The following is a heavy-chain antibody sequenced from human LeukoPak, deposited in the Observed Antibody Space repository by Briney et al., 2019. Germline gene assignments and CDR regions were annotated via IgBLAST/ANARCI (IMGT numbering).Heavy chain of an antibody. J-gene: IGHJ4*02. V-gene: IGHV4-61*02. CDR3: ARAIAYCGGDCWAFSY. Sequence: SQTLSLTCTVSGGSISSGSYYWSWIRQPAGKGLEWIGRIYTSGSTNYNPSLKNRVTISVDTSKNQFSLKLSSVTDADTAVYYCARAIAYCGGDCWAFSYWGQGTLVTVSS. CDR2: IYTSGST. D-gene: IGHD2-21*01. CDR1: GGSISSGSYY.